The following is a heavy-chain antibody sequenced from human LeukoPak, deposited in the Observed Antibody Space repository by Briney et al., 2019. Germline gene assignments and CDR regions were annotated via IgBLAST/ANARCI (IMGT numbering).Heavy chain of an antibody. J-gene: IGHJ3*02. D-gene: IGHD3-22*01. V-gene: IGHV3-30*03. CDR3: ALYPSSGYSQDAFDI. CDR2: ISYDGSTK. CDR1: GFTFSSYG. Sequence: PGGSLRLSCAASGFTFSSYGMHWVRQAPGKGLEWVAVISYDGSTKYYADSVKGRFTISRDNSKNTLYLQMNSLRAEDTAVYYCALYPSSGYSQDAFDIWGQGTMVTVSS.